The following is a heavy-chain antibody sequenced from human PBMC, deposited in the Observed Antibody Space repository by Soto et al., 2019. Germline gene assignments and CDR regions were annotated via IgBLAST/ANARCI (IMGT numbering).Heavy chain of an antibody. CDR2: ISSSGSTI. CDR3: ARASAAEAYYYYFMDV. V-gene: IGHV3-11*01. D-gene: IGHD6-13*01. CDR1: GFTFSDYY. J-gene: IGHJ6*03. Sequence: GGSLRLSCAASGFTFSDYYMSWIRQAPGKGLEWVSYISSSGSTIYYADSVKGRFTISRDNAKNSLYLQMNSLRAEDTAVYYCARASAAEAYYYYFMDVWGKGTTVTASS.